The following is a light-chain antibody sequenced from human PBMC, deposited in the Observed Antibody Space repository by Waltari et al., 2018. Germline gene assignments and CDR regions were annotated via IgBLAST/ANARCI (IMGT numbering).Light chain of an antibody. CDR3: QQSYSTPYT. CDR2: AAS. J-gene: IGKJ2*01. Sequence: DIQMTQSPSSLSASVGDRVTITCRASQSISSYLNWYQQKPGKAPKLLSYAASSLQSGVPSTFSGSGSGTEFTLTISSLQPEDFATYYCQQSYSTPYTFGQGTKLEIK. V-gene: IGKV1-39*01. CDR1: QSISSY.